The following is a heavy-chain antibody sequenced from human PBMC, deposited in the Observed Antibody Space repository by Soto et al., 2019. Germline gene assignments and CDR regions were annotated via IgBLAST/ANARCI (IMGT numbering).Heavy chain of an antibody. CDR2: INAGNGNT. CDR1: GYTFTSYA. J-gene: IGHJ4*02. D-gene: IGHD6-19*01. Sequence: GASVKVSCKASGYTFTSYAMHWVRQAPGQRLEWMGWINAGNGNTKYSQKFQGRVTITRDTSASTAYMELSSLRSEDTAVYYCVRPGTPSSGWPYYFDYWGQGTLVTVSS. V-gene: IGHV1-3*01. CDR3: VRPGTPSSGWPYYFDY.